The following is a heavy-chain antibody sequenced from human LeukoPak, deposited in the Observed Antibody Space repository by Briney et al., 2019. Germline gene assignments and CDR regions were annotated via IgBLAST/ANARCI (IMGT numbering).Heavy chain of an antibody. CDR3: VRAGWELDY. V-gene: IGHV3-7*01. D-gene: IGHD1-26*01. CDR2: IKEDGPET. Sequence: LGGSLRLSCAASGFNFKNYWMSWVRKAPGKGLEWVAHIKEDGPETYYKASVRGRFTIYRDDARMSLFLQIDSLTVEDTALYYCVRAGWELDYWGQGTLVTVSS. J-gene: IGHJ4*02. CDR1: GFNFKNYW.